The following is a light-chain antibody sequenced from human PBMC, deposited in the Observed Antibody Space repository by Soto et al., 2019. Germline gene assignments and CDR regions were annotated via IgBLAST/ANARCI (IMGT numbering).Light chain of an antibody. CDR3: ETWDSNTRV. J-gene: IGLJ7*01. CDR2: LEGSGSY. Sequence: QSALTQPSSASASLGSSVKLTCTLSSGHSSYIIAWHQQQPGKAPRYLMKLEGSGSYNKGSGVPGRFSGSSSGADRYLTXXXXXXXXXADYYCETWDSNTRVFGGGTQLTVL. V-gene: IGLV4-60*02. CDR1: SGHSSYI.